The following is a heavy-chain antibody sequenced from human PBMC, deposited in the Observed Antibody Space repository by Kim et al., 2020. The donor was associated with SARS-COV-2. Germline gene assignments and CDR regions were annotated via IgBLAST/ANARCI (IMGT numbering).Heavy chain of an antibody. J-gene: IGHJ4*02. CDR3: ARDGYSSSSIDY. CDR2: ISSSSSYI. Sequence: GGSLRLSCAASGFTFSSYSMNWVRQAPGKGLESVPSISSSSSYIYYADSVKGRFTISRENAKNSLYLQMNRLRAEDTAVYYCARDGYSSSSIDYWGQGTLVTVSS. V-gene: IGHV3-21*01. D-gene: IGHD6-13*01. CDR1: GFTFSSYS.